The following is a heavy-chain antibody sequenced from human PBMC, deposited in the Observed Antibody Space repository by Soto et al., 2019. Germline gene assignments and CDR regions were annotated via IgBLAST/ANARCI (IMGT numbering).Heavy chain of an antibody. CDR2: ISYDGDNK. J-gene: IGHJ6*02. CDR3: AKSYYDFWSAYQASNYYGMDV. Sequence: QVQLVESGGGVVQPGRSLRLSCAASGFTFSDYGMHWVRQAPGKGLEWLAVISYDGDNKYYADSVKGRLSISRDNSKNTLYLKVRSLRSEDTAVYYCAKSYYDFWSAYQASNYYGMDVWGQGTTVTVSS. D-gene: IGHD3-3*01. V-gene: IGHV3-30*18. CDR1: GFTFSDYG.